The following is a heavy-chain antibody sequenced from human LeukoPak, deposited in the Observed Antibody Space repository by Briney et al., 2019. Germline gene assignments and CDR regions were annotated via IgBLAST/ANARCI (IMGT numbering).Heavy chain of an antibody. V-gene: IGHV3-23*01. D-gene: IGHD2-2*01. CDR2: ITTTVGDT. CDR3: ARGNCSSTNCPYDY. CDR1: GFTFTDYA. J-gene: IGHJ4*02. Sequence: PGGSLRLSCVASGFTFTDYAMTWVRQPPGRRLEWVSTITTTVGDTHYADSVKGRFTISRDNSKNTLYLQMNSLRAEDTAVYYCARGNCSSTNCPYDYWGQGALVTVSS.